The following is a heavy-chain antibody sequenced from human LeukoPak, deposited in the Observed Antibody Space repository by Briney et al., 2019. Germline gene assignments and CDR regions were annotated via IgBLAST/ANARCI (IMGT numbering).Heavy chain of an antibody. D-gene: IGHD3-9*01. CDR3: AKGHVYLTGYYNSAFDY. CDR2: INWNGGST. CDR1: GFTFDDYG. V-gene: IGHV3-20*04. J-gene: IGHJ4*02. Sequence: PGGSLRLSCAASGFTFDDYGMSWVRQAPGKGLEWVSGINWNGGSTGYADSVKGRFTISRDNSKNTLYLQMNSLRAEDTAVYYCAKGHVYLTGYYNSAFDYWGQGTLVTVSS.